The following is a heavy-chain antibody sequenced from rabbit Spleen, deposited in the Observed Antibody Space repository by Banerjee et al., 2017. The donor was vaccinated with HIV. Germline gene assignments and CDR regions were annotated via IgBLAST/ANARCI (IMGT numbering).Heavy chain of an antibody. Sequence: EQLEESGGGLVQPEGSLTLTCKASGVSLHDKDVMCWVRQAPGKGLEWIACINIVTGKSVYARWAKGRFTMSRTSSTTVTLQMTSLTAADTATYFCVRDQARMLDLWGQGTLVTVS. CDR3: VRDQARMLDL. D-gene: IGHD6-1*01. CDR1: GVSLHDKDV. CDR2: INIVTGKS. J-gene: IGHJ3*01. V-gene: IGHV1S45*01.